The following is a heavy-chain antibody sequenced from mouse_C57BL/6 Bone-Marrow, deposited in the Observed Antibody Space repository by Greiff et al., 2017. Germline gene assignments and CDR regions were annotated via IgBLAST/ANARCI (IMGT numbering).Heavy chain of an antibody. CDR2: IDPEDGET. CDR1: GFNIKDYY. V-gene: IGHV14-2*01. D-gene: IGHD2-5*01. J-gene: IGHJ1*03. Sequence: VQLQQSGAELVKPGASVKLSCTASGFNIKDYYMHWVKQRTEQGLEWIGRIDPEDGETKYAPKFQGKATITADPSSNTAYRQLSSLTSEDTAVYYCARKNYSNYGYFDVWGTGTTVTVSS. CDR3: ARKNYSNYGYFDV.